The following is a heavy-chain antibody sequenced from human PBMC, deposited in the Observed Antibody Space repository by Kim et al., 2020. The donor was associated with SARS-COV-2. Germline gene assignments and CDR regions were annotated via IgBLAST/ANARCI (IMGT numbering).Heavy chain of an antibody. CDR3: ASPDCSSTSCPPLDY. Sequence: GGSLRLSCAASGFTFSSYGMRWVRQAPGKGLEWVGVISYDGSNKYYADSVKGRFTISRDNSKNTLYLQMNSLRAEDTAVYYCASPDCSSTSCPPLDYWGQGTLVTVSS. J-gene: IGHJ4*02. V-gene: IGHV3-30*03. CDR1: GFTFSSYG. D-gene: IGHD2-2*01. CDR2: ISYDGSNK.